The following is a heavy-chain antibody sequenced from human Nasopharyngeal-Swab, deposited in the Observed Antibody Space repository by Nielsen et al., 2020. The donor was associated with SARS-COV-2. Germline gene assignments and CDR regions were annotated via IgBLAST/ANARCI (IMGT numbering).Heavy chain of an antibody. J-gene: IGHJ4*02. CDR3: ARGGKRGLYCSGGSCYPDY. D-gene: IGHD2-15*01. V-gene: IGHV1-3*01. CDR2: INAGNGNT. Sequence: ASVKVSCKASGYTFTSYAMHWVRQAPGQRLEWMGWINAGNGNTKYSQKFQGRVTITRDTSASTAYMELSSLRSEDTAVYYCARGGKRGLYCSGGSCYPDYWGQGTLVTVSS. CDR1: GYTFTSYA.